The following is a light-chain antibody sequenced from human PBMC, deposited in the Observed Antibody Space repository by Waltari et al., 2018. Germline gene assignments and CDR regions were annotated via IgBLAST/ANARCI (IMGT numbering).Light chain of an antibody. CDR3: CSYAGSSTLV. Sequence: QSALPQPASVSASPGQSLTISCTGTSRDVGSYNLFSCYHQHPGKAPKLMIYEGSKRPSGVSNRFSGSKSGNTASLTISGLQAEDEADYYCCSYAGSSTLVFGGGTKLTVL. V-gene: IGLV2-23*01. CDR2: EGS. J-gene: IGLJ2*01. CDR1: SRDVGSYNL.